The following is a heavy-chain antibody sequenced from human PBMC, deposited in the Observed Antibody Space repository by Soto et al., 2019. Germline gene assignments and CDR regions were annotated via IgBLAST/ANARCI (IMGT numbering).Heavy chain of an antibody. CDR2: IYFSGDA. J-gene: IGHJ4*01. D-gene: IGHD5-12*01. V-gene: IGHV4-31*03. CDR1: GGSVRSDRYY. CDR3: ACGVIVPTTLVH. Sequence: QVQLQESGPGLVKPSQTLSLTCTVSGGSVRSDRYYWSWIRQRPGKGLEWIGYIYFSGDAYYNPSLKSRVAIAVATSKNQFSLKLNSVTAADTAVYYCACGVIVPTTLVHWGQGALVTVSP.